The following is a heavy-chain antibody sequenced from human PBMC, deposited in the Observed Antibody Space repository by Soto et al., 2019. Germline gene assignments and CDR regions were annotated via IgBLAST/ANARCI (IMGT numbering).Heavy chain of an antibody. D-gene: IGHD3-3*01. CDR3: GRSIWSGYLNAFDI. V-gene: IGHV4-59*08. CDR2: IFYSGST. Sequence: PSECLSLTCTVSSGSISSYYWSWIRQPPGKGLEFIGYIFYSGSTNYNPSLKSRVTISVDTSKNQFSLNLISVTAADTAVYYCGRSIWSGYLNAFDIWGQGTMVTVSS. J-gene: IGHJ3*02. CDR1: SGSISSYY.